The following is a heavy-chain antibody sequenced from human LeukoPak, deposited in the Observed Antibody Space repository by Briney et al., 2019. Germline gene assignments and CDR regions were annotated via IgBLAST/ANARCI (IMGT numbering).Heavy chain of an antibody. CDR3: VREDRSCYYY. CDR1: GFSFSSWW. CDR2: IKKDGNEK. D-gene: IGHD2-15*01. Sequence: GGSLRLSCAASGFSFSSWWMSWVRQAPGKGLEWVANIKKDGNEKYYVDSVKGRFTISRDNDKNSLYLQMNSLRAEDTAVYYCVREDRSCYYYWGQGTLVTVSS. V-gene: IGHV3-7*03. J-gene: IGHJ4*02.